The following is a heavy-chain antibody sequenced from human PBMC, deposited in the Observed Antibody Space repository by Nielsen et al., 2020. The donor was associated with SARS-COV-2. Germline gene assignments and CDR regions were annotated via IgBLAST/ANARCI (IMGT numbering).Heavy chain of an antibody. CDR1: GGSFSGYY. V-gene: IGHV4-34*01. Sequence: SETLSLTCAIYGGSFSGYYWSWIRQPPGKGLEWIGEINHSGSTNYNPSLKSRVTISVDTSKNQFSLKLSSVTAADTAVYYCARDPDYGDYPKRDYWGQGTLVTVSS. CDR2: INHSGST. CDR3: ARDPDYGDYPKRDY. J-gene: IGHJ4*02. D-gene: IGHD4-17*01.